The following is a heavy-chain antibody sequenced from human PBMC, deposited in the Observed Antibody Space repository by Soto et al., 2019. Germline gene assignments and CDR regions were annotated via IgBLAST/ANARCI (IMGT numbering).Heavy chain of an antibody. CDR2: IIPILGIA. CDR1: GGTFSSYT. J-gene: IGHJ6*02. CDR3: AMGIAAAGTCMDV. V-gene: IGHV1-69*02. Sequence: QVPLVQSGAEVKKPGSSVKVSCKASGGTFSSYTISWVRQAPGQGLEWMGRIIPILGIANYAKKFQGRVTITADKTTSTAYMKQSSLRSEDTAVYYCAMGIAAAGTCMDVWGQGTTVTVSS. D-gene: IGHD6-13*01.